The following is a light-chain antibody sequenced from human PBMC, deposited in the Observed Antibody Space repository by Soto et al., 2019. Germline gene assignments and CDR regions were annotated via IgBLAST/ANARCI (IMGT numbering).Light chain of an antibody. CDR1: SRDVGNYNF. CDR3: SSYTSGSVL. Sequence: QSALTQPASVSGSPGQSITVSCTGTSRDVGNYNFVSWYQQHPGKAPKVIIYDVSNRPSGVSDRFSASKSCNTASLTISGLQTEDEAVYFCSSYTSGSVLFGGGTKLTVL. CDR2: DVS. J-gene: IGLJ3*02. V-gene: IGLV2-14*01.